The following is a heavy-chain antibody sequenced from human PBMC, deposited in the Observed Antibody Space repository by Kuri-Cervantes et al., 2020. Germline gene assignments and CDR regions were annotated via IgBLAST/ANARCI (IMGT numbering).Heavy chain of an antibody. CDR3: ARERGGDFWSGYYDY. V-gene: IGHV1-69*06. CDR2: IIPIFGTA. Sequence: SVKVSCKASGGTFSSYAISWVRQAPGQGLEWMGGIIPIFGTANYAQKFQGRVTITADKSTSTAYMELSSLISEETAVYYCARERGGDFWSGYYDYWGQGTLVTVSS. J-gene: IGHJ4*02. CDR1: GGTFSSYA. D-gene: IGHD3-3*01.